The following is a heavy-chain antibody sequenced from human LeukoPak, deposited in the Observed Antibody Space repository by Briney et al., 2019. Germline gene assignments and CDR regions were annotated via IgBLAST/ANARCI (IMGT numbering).Heavy chain of an antibody. V-gene: IGHV4-38-2*01. D-gene: IGHD3-10*01. CDR1: GYSISSGYY. J-gene: IGHJ5*02. Sequence: PSETLSLTCAVSGYSISSGYYWGWIRQPPGKGLEWIGSIYHSGSTYYNPSLKSRVTMSVDTSKNQFSLKLNSATAADTAVYYCARIYYSRFDPWGQGTLVTVSS. CDR3: ARIYYSRFDP. CDR2: IYHSGST.